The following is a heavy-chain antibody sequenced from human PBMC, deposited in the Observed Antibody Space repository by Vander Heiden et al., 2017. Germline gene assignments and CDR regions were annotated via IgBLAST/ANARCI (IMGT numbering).Heavy chain of an antibody. J-gene: IGHJ4*02. CDR1: GFTFSSYS. Sequence: EVPPVEYGVGLVKAGASQSLAWAASGFTFSSYSMNWFRQAPGKGLEWVSCRSSMRSYIYYADSVKGRFTISRENAKHSLYLQIHSLRAEDTAVYYCARDPGTFWGQGTLVTDSS. CDR2: RSSMRSYI. CDR3: ARDPGTF. V-gene: IGHV3-21*01. D-gene: IGHD1-7*01.